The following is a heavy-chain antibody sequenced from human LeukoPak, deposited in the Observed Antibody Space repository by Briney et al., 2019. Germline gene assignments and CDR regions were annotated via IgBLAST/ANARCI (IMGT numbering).Heavy chain of an antibody. V-gene: IGHV4-39*01. CDR3: ARQMTTVTKFDY. D-gene: IGHD4-17*01. Sequence: PSETLSLTCTVSGGSISSSSYYWGWIRQPPGKGLEWIGSIYYSGGTYYNPSLKSRVTISVDTSKNQFSLKLSSVTAADTAVYYCARQMTTVTKFDYWGQGTLVTVSS. CDR2: IYYSGGT. CDR1: GGSISSSSYY. J-gene: IGHJ4*02.